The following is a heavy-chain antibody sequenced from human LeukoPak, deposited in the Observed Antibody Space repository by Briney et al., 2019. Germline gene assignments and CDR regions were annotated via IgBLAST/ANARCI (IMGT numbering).Heavy chain of an antibody. CDR3: ARDRAAAGHWFDP. J-gene: IGHJ5*02. D-gene: IGHD6-13*01. Sequence: SETLSLTCTVSGGSISRYYWSWLRQPPGKGLEWIGYIYYSGSTNYNPSLTSRVTISVDTSKNQFSLKLSSVTAADTAVYYCARDRAAAGHWFDPWGQGTLVTVSS. V-gene: IGHV4-59*01. CDR2: IYYSGST. CDR1: GGSISRYY.